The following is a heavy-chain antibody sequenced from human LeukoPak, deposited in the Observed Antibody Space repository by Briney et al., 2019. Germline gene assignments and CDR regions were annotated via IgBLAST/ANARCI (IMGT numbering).Heavy chain of an antibody. J-gene: IGHJ4*02. CDR1: GVHGRSYW. CDR3: AREFIAAAGVSYFDY. D-gene: IGHD6-13*01. Sequence: GGSLRGSCVESGVHGRSYWMAWVRKAQGKGLEWVAVISYDGSNKYYADSVKGRFTISRDNSKNTLYLQMNSLRAEDTAVYYCAREFIAAAGVSYFDYWGQGTLVTVSS. V-gene: IGHV3-30*19. CDR2: ISYDGSNK.